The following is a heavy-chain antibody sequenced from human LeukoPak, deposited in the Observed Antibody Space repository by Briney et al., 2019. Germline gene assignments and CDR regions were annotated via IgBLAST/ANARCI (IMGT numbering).Heavy chain of an antibody. D-gene: IGHD1-20*01. CDR2: ISWNSGSI. J-gene: IGHJ4*02. V-gene: IGHV3-9*01. Sequence: GGSLRLSCAASGFTFDDYAMHWVRQAPGKGLEWVSGISWNSGSIGYADSVKGRFTISRDNAKNSLYLQMNSLRAEDTAVYYCAREESGYNWSSGDYWGQGTLVTVSS. CDR1: GFTFDDYA. CDR3: AREESGYNWSSGDY.